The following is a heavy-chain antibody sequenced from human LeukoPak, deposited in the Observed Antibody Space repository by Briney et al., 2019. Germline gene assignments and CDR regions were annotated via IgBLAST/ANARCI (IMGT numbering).Heavy chain of an antibody. J-gene: IGHJ4*02. V-gene: IGHV4-39*01. D-gene: IGHD1-1*01. CDR2: IYYSGST. CDR1: GGPISSSTYY. Sequence: SETLSLTCTVSGGPISSSTYYWGWIRQPPGKGLEWIGSIYYSGSTFYNPSLKSRVTISVDTSKNQFSLKLSSVTAADTAVYYRARLTGTLDYWGQGTLVTVSS. CDR3: ARLTGTLDY.